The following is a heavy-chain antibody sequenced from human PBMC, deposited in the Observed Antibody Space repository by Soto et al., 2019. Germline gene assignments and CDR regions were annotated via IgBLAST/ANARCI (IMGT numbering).Heavy chain of an antibody. CDR2: IYYSGST. CDR1: SGSINSGGYY. J-gene: IGHJ6*02. CDR3: ARLGYCSNAVCDVYFYGMDV. Sequence: SETLSLTCTVSSGSINSGGYYWSWIRQHPGRGLEWIGYIYYSGSTYYNPSLKSRVTISIDTSKNQFSLKLTSVTAADTAVYYCARLGYCSNAVCDVYFYGMDVWGQGTTVTVSS. V-gene: IGHV4-31*03. D-gene: IGHD2-8*01.